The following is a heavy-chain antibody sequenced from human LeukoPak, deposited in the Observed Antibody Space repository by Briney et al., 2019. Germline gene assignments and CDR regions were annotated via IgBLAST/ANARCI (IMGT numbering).Heavy chain of an antibody. CDR2: IFYLGST. CDR3: ARKYPDHWFDP. V-gene: IGHV4-30-4*01. CDR1: GGPISSGNYY. D-gene: IGHD6-6*01. Sequence: SETLSLTCTVSGGPISSGNYYWSWTRQPPGKGLEWIGYIFYLGSTYYNPSLKSRVSISVNTFKNQFSLKLTAVTAADTAVYYCARKYPDHWFDPWGQGTLVTVSS. J-gene: IGHJ5*02.